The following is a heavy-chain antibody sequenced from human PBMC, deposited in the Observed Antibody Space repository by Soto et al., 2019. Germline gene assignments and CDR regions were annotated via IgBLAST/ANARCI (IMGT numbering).Heavy chain of an antibody. V-gene: IGHV4-30-4*08. CDR1: GGSISSGDYY. CDR2: IYYRGST. CDR3: XXXXXXXRXGFDP. Sequence: QVQLQESGPGLVKPSQTLSLTCTVSGGSISSGDYYWSWIRQHPGKGLEWIGYIYYRGSTYYNPXXXXXXXXXXXXXXXXXXXXXXXXXXXXXXXXXXXXXXXXXRXGFDPWGQGTLVTVSS. J-gene: IGHJ5*02.